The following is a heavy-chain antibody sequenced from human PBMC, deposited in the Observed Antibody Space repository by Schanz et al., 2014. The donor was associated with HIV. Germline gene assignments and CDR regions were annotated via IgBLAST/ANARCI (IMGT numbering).Heavy chain of an antibody. CDR2: MSHDGSNE. V-gene: IGHV3-30*03. CDR3: VLPTCDYGDYTASFDI. CDR1: GFTFSSYA. J-gene: IGHJ3*02. Sequence: QVQLVESGGGVVQPGRSLRLSCTASGFTFSSYAMHWVRQAPGKGLEWVAVMSHDGSNEYYADSVKGRFTISRDNSKSTLYLQMRSLSPEDTAVSYCVLPTCDYGDYTASFDIWGHGTMVTVSS. D-gene: IGHD4-17*01.